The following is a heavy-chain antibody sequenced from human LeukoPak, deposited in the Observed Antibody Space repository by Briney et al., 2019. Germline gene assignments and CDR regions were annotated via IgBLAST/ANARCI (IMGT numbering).Heavy chain of an antibody. J-gene: IGHJ4*02. V-gene: IGHV3-23*01. D-gene: IGHD7-27*01. CDR2: ISGGGLST. CDR3: AKIDSSSLGPQGY. CDR1: GFTFTSYA. Sequence: PGGSLRLSCAASGFTFTSYAMSWVRQAPGKGLEWVSAISGGGLSTYYADSVKGRFTISRDNSKTTLFLQMNSLRAEDTAVYYCAKIDSSSLGPQGYWGQGTLVTVSS.